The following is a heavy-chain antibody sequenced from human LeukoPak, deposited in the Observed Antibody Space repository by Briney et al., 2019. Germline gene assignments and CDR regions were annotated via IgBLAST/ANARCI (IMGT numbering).Heavy chain of an antibody. J-gene: IGHJ4*02. CDR2: INHSGST. CDR1: GGSFSGYY. CDR3: ARSAFLVTAPGLYYFDY. Sequence: SETLSLTCAVYGGSFSGYYWSWIRQPPGKGLEWIGEINHSGSTDYNPSLKSRVTISVDTSKNQFSLKLSSVTAADTAVYYCARSAFLVTAPGLYYFDYWGQGTLVAVSS. V-gene: IGHV4-34*01. D-gene: IGHD6-13*01.